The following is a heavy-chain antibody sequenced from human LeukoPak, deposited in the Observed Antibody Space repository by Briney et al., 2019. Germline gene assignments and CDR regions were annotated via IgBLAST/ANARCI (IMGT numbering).Heavy chain of an antibody. CDR3: ARGLEYSSSYIDY. CDR1: GFTFDDYG. CDR2: IYWNGGSK. V-gene: IGHV3-20*04. J-gene: IGHJ4*02. D-gene: IGHD6-6*01. Sequence: PGGSLRLSCAASGFTFDDYGMSWVRQAPGKGLEWVSGIYWNGGSKGYADSVKGRFTISRDNAKNSLYLQMNSLRDEDTAVYYCARGLEYSSSYIDYWGEGALFTASS.